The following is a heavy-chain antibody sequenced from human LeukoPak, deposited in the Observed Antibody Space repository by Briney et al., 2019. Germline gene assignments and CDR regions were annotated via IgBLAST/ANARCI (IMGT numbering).Heavy chain of an antibody. D-gene: IGHD6-13*01. CDR2: IYHSGST. Sequence: SETLSLTCTVSGYSISSGYYWGWIRQPPGKRLEWIGSIYHSGSTYYNPSLKSRVTISVDTSKNQFSLKLSSVTAADTAVYYCARESRAAAGSWFDPWGQGTLVTVSS. J-gene: IGHJ5*02. V-gene: IGHV4-38-2*02. CDR3: ARESRAAAGSWFDP. CDR1: GYSISSGYY.